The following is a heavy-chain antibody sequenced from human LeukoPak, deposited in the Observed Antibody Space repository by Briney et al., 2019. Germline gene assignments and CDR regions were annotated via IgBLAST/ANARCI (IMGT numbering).Heavy chain of an antibody. V-gene: IGHV4-31*03. J-gene: IGHJ5*02. Sequence: SQTLSLTCSVSGDSLSSSGHYWSWIRQLPGKVLEWIGYIYYSGSSGSTHYNPSLKSRLTISLDTSKNQFSLMLTSVTAADTAVYYCARGYAPFDPWGQGTLVTASS. CDR2: IYYSGSSGST. CDR1: GDSLSSSGHY. CDR3: ARGYAPFDP. D-gene: IGHD5-12*01.